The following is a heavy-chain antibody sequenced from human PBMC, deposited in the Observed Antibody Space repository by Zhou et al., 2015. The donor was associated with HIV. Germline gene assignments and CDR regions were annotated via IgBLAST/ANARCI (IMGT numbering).Heavy chain of an antibody. J-gene: IGHJ6*03. CDR1: GFDLSRHG. Sequence: QVQLVESGGGVVQPGRSLRLSCEASGFDLSRHGMYWVRQAPGKGLEWVTGIDYDGRNQYYVASVKGRFTISKDDSKNTLFLQMDSLAVEDTAVYYCARDAYYDFWSGTKRLDYYYYMDVWGKGTTVTVSS. CDR2: IDYDGRNQ. V-gene: IGHV3-30*12. D-gene: IGHD3-3*01. CDR3: ARDAYYDFWSGTKRLDYYYYMDV.